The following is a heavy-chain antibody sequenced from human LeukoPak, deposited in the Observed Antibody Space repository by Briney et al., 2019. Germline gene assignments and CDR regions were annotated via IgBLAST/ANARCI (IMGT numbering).Heavy chain of an antibody. D-gene: IGHD1-26*01. V-gene: IGHV4-38-2*02. CDR2: VYHNGET. Sequence: AVTLSLTCTVSGYSITTNYYWAWIRQSPGTGLEWIGRVYHNGETFYNPSLKSRLIISVDTSKNDFSLRLTSVTAADTAVYYCMTPRSWELSDMAVWGKGTTVIVSS. J-gene: IGHJ6*03. CDR1: GYSITTNYY. CDR3: MTPRSWELSDMAV.